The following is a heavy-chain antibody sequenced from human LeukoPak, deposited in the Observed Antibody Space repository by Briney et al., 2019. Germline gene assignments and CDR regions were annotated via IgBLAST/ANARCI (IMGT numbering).Heavy chain of an antibody. Sequence: GGSLRLSCAASGFTFRSYWMHWVRQAPGKGLVWVSHINSDGSTTSYADSVKGRFAISRDNAKNTLNLQMNSLRAEDTAVYYCVKDNPLDYWGQGTLVIVSS. CDR3: VKDNPLDY. V-gene: IGHV3-74*01. J-gene: IGHJ4*02. CDR1: GFTFRSYW. D-gene: IGHD1-14*01. CDR2: INSDGSTT.